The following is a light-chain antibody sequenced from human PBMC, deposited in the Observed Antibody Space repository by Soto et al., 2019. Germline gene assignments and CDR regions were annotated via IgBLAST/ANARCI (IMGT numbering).Light chain of an antibody. CDR3: QQYVSSPLS. CDR1: HSVSSSY. CDR2: GAS. Sequence: EIVLTQSPGTLSLSPGERATLACRASHSVSSSYLAWYQQKPGQAPRLLIYGASSRATGIPDRFSGSGSGTDFTLTTSRLEPEDFAVYYCQQYVSSPLSFGQGTKVEIK. J-gene: IGKJ1*01. V-gene: IGKV3-20*01.